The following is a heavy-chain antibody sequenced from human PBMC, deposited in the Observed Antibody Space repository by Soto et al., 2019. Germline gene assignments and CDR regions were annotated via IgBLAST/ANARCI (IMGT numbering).Heavy chain of an antibody. CDR3: GKDLDTYGQNWFDS. Sequence: GGSLRLSCAASGVTFRSYAMSWVRQAPGKGLEWVSLISASDGSTYYADSVKGRFIISRDNSKNTVYLQMNSLRAEDTAIYYCGKDLDTYGQNWFDSWGQGALVTVSS. CDR1: GVTFRSYA. D-gene: IGHD3-10*01. CDR2: ISASDGST. V-gene: IGHV3-23*01. J-gene: IGHJ5*01.